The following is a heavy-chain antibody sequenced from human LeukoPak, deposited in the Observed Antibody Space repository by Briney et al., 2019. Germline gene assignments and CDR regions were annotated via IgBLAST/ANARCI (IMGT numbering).Heavy chain of an antibody. CDR2: INPNSGVT. J-gene: IGHJ4*02. V-gene: IGHV1-2*02. D-gene: IGHD5-18*01. Sequence: ASVKVSCKASGYTFTGYYMHWVRQAPGQGLEWMGWINPNSGVTNYAQKFQGRVTMTRDTSISTAYMELSRLRSDDTAVYYCARGSNTWIQPCLNYWGQGTLVTVSS. CDR1: GYTFTGYY. CDR3: ARGSNTWIQPCLNY.